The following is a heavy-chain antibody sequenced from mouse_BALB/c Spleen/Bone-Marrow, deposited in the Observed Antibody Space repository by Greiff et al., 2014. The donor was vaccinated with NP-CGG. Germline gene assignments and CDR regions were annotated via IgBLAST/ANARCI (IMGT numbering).Heavy chain of an antibody. D-gene: IGHD2-4*01. CDR1: GFALSSYD. CDR2: ISSGGGST. Sequence: EVMLVESGGGLVKPGGSLKLSCAASGFALSSYDMSWVRQTPEKRLEWVAYISSGGGSTYYSDTVKGRFTISRDNAKNTLYLEMSSLKSEDTAMYYCARHMIRGFAYWGQGTLVTVSA. V-gene: IGHV5-12-1*01. J-gene: IGHJ3*01. CDR3: ARHMIRGFAY.